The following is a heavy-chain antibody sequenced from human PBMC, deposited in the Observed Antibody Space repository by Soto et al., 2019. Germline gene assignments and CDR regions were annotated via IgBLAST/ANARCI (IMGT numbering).Heavy chain of an antibody. D-gene: IGHD3-3*01. V-gene: IGHV4-30-4*01. CDR1: GGSISSGDYY. J-gene: IGHJ4*02. Sequence: QVQLQESGPGLVKPSQTLSLTCTVSGGSISSGDYYWSWIRQPPGKGLEWIGYIYYSGSTYYNPSLKSRVTISVGTSKNQFSLKLSSVTAADTAVYYCAREGDDFWSGYYQVNYWGQGTLVTVSS. CDR2: IYYSGST. CDR3: AREGDDFWSGYYQVNY.